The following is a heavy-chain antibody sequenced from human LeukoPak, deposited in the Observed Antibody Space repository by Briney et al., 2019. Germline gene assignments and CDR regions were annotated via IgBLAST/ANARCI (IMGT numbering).Heavy chain of an antibody. CDR2: IIPIFGTA. V-gene: IGHV1-69*05. Sequence: GASVKVSCKASGGTFSSYAISWVRQAPGQGLEWMGGIIPIFGTANYAQKFQGRVTITTDESTSTVYMELSSLRSEDTAVYYCATPRSPDWYFDLWGRGTLVTVSS. J-gene: IGHJ2*01. CDR1: GGTFSSYA. CDR3: ATPRSPDWYFDL.